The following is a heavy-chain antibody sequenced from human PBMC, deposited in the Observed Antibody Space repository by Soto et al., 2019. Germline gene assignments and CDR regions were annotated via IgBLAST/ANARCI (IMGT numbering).Heavy chain of an antibody. J-gene: IGHJ2*01. CDR3: AKLESGWYFDL. D-gene: IGHD6-25*01. Sequence: EVQLLESGGGLVQPGGSLRLSCAASGFTFSTYAMSWVRQAPGKGLEWVSIISGSGGSTNYADSVKGRFTISRDNSKNTLDVQMNSLRAEDTAVYYCAKLESGWYFDLWGRGTVVTVSS. CDR1: GFTFSTYA. V-gene: IGHV3-23*01. CDR2: ISGSGGST.